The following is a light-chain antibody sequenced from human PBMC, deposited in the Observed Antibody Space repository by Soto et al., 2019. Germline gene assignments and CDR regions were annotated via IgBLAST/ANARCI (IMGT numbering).Light chain of an antibody. CDR2: DVN. CDR3: CPYAGGYGFWL. V-gene: IGLV2-11*01. Sequence: QSALTQPRSVSGSPGQSVTISCSGTSSDVGGYNYVSWYQQHPGKAPKVMIYDVNRRPSGVPDRFFGSKSGNTASLTISGLQAEVEADYYCCPYAGGYGFWLFGGGTKLTVL. J-gene: IGLJ3*02. CDR1: SSDVGGYNY.